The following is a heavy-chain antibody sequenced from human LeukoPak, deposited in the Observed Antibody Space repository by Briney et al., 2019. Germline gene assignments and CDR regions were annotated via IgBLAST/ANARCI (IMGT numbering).Heavy chain of an antibody. Sequence: ASVKVSCKASGYTFTSYDINWVRQAPGQGLEWMGWMNPNSGNTGYAQKFQGRVTMTRNTSISTAYMELSSLRSEDTAVYYCARGWGRKYYYDSSGYSLLGYWGQGTLVTVSS. D-gene: IGHD3-22*01. J-gene: IGHJ4*02. CDR3: ARGWGRKYYYDSSGYSLLGY. CDR2: MNPNSGNT. V-gene: IGHV1-8*01. CDR1: GYTFTSYD.